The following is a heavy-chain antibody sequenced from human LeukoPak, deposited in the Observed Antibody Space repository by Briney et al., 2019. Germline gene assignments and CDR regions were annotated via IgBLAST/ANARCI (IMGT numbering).Heavy chain of an antibody. J-gene: IGHJ5*02. CDR3: ARENVLLWFGELRPSWFDP. Sequence: PSETLSLTCTVSGVSINSHYWSWIRQPPGKGLEWIGFIYYSGSTNYNPSLKSRVTISVDTSKNQFSLKLSSVTAADTAVYYCARENVLLWFGELRPSWFDPWGQGTLVTVSS. V-gene: IGHV4-59*11. CDR2: IYYSGST. CDR1: GVSINSHY. D-gene: IGHD3-10*01.